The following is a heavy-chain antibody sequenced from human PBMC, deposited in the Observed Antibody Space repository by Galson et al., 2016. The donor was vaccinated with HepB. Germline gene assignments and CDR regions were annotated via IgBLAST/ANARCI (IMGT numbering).Heavy chain of an antibody. V-gene: IGHV4-59*01. CDR2: IYYNGRT. CDR1: GGSISTYY. D-gene: IGHD3-16*01. CDR3: ARMRKPTFYLYYGMDV. Sequence: ETLSLTCTVSGGSISTYYWSWIRQSPGKGLEWIAYIYYNGRTNYNPSLKSRVTMSVDTPKNQFSLKLTSLTAADTAVYYCARMRKPTFYLYYGMDVWGQGTTVIVSS. J-gene: IGHJ6*02.